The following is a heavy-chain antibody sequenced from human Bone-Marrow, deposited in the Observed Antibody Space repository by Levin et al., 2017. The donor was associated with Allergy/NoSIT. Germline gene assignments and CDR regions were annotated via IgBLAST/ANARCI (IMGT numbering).Heavy chain of an antibody. CDR2: IFHNGII. D-gene: IGHD7-27*01. CDR3: ARNWGHIQLPHINWGRNWFDP. V-gene: IGHV4-4*02. J-gene: IGHJ5*02. Sequence: SETLSLTCAVSGTSVNSSNWWSWVRQTPEKGLEWIGEIFHNGIINYNPSLRSRVAISVDKSKNQFSLKLTSVTAADTALYYCARNWGHIQLPHINWGRNWFDPWGQGTLVTVSS. CDR1: GTSVNSSNW.